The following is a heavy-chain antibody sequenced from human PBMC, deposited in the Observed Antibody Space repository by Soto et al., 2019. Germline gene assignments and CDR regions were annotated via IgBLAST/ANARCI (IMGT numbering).Heavy chain of an antibody. D-gene: IGHD4-17*01. Sequence: GSMRLSWAAAEGTFISYGFRCIRQAKGKGLEWVSYISTSSTTIYYADSVKGQFIISRDSVKNSLYLQMNSLRAEDTAVYYCVPSTPTVPGYWGQGTLVPVSS. V-gene: IGHV3-48*01. CDR3: VPSTPTVPGY. CDR2: ISTSSTTI. CDR1: EGTFISYG. J-gene: IGHJ4*02.